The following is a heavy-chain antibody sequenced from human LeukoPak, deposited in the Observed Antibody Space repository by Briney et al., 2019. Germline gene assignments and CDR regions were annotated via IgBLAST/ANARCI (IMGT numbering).Heavy chain of an antibody. CDR3: ARVWLYGGSYYYYYYMDV. V-gene: IGHV4-30-2*01. Sequence: PSETLSLTCTVSGGSISSGGYYWSWIRQPPGKGLEWIGYIYHSGSTYYNPSLKSRVTISVDTSKNQFSLKLSSVTAADTAVYYCARVWLYGGSYYYYYYMDVWGKGTTVTVSS. J-gene: IGHJ6*03. D-gene: IGHD3-16*01. CDR1: GGSISSGGYY. CDR2: IYHSGST.